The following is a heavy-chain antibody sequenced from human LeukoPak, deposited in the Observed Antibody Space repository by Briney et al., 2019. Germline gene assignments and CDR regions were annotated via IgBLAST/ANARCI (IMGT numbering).Heavy chain of an antibody. CDR2: INPNSGGT. CDR3: ARDRYYYGSGSYYGVKNYYYYMDV. V-gene: IGHV1-2*02. CDR1: GYTFTGYY. J-gene: IGHJ6*03. D-gene: IGHD3-10*01. Sequence: ASVKVSCKASGYTFTGYYMHWVRQAPGQGLEWRGWINPNSGGTNYAQKFQGRVTMTRDTSISTAYMELSRLRSDDTAVYYCARDRYYYGSGSYYGVKNYYYYMDVWGKGTTVTISS.